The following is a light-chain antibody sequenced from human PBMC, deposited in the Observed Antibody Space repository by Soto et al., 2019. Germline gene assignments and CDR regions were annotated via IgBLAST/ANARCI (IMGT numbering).Light chain of an antibody. V-gene: IGLV2-14*01. CDR2: EVS. J-gene: IGLJ1*01. CDR1: SSDVGGYNY. Sequence: QSALTQHASVSGSPGQSITISCTGTSSDVGGYNYVSWYQQHPGKAPKLMIYEVSNRPSGVSNRFSGSKSGNTASLTISGLQAEDEADYFCNSYGSTSTRYVFGTGTKLTVL. CDR3: NSYGSTSTRYV.